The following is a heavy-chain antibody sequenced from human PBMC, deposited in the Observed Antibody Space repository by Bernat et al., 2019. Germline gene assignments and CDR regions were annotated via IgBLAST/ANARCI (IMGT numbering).Heavy chain of an antibody. CDR1: GYTFTAYY. Sequence: QVQLVQSGSEVKKPGASVKVSCKASGYTFTAYYMHWVRQAPGQGLEWMGWINPNSGGTNYAQQFKSRVTMTRETSISPAYMEMSRLRSDDTAVYYCARGKYQLLSSWFDPWGQGTMVTVAS. V-gene: IGHV1-2*02. CDR3: ARGKYQLLSSWFDP. CDR2: INPNSGGT. D-gene: IGHD2-2*01. J-gene: IGHJ5*02.